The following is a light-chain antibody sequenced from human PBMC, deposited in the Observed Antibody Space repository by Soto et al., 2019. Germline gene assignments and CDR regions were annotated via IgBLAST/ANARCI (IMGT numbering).Light chain of an antibody. Sequence: EIVMTQSPATLSVSPRETATLSCRASQSVNTNLAWYQQKAGQAPRLLIYRISTRATGIPARFSGSGSGTEFTLTINSLQSEDFAVYYCQQHNDWPLTFGGGTKVEIK. CDR2: RIS. CDR1: QSVNTN. V-gene: IGKV3-15*01. J-gene: IGKJ4*01. CDR3: QQHNDWPLT.